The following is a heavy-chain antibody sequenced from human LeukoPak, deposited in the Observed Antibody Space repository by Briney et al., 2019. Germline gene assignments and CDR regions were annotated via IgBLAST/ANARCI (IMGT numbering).Heavy chain of an antibody. CDR1: GFTFSSYA. CDR3: ASADYYDSRGYNDY. D-gene: IGHD3-22*01. V-gene: IGHV3-64*04. J-gene: IGHJ4*02. CDR2: ISSNGGST. Sequence: GGSLRCSCSASGFTFSSYAMHWVRQAPGKGLEYVSAISSNGGSTAYADSVRGRFTISRDNSKTTLYLQMTSLRAEDTAVYYCASADYYDSRGYNDYWGQGTLVTVSS.